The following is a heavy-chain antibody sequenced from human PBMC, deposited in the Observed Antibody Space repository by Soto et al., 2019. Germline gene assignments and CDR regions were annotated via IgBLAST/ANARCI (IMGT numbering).Heavy chain of an antibody. D-gene: IGHD6-13*01. Sequence: VGSLRLSCAASGFTFSSYSMNWVRQAPGKGLEWVSSISSSSGTTHYADSVKGRFTISRDNAKNSLYLQMDSLRDEDTAVYYCARDHGGSTWFVGIYYYFGVDVWGQGTTVTVSS. CDR3: ARDHGGSTWFVGIYYYFGVDV. CDR1: GFTFSSYS. V-gene: IGHV3-48*02. CDR2: ISSSSGTT. J-gene: IGHJ6*02.